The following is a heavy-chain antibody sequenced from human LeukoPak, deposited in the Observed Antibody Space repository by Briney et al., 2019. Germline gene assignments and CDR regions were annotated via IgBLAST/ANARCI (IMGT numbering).Heavy chain of an antibody. J-gene: IGHJ4*02. V-gene: IGHV1-8*01. Sequence: ASVKVSCRASGYTFTSYDINWVRQATGQGLEWMGWMNPNSGNTGYAQKFQGRVTMTRNTSISTAYMELRSLRSDDTAVYYCARDRSPSIAARSAQAPEDYWGQGTLVTVSS. CDR2: MNPNSGNT. D-gene: IGHD6-6*01. CDR3: ARDRSPSIAARSAQAPEDY. CDR1: GYTFTSYD.